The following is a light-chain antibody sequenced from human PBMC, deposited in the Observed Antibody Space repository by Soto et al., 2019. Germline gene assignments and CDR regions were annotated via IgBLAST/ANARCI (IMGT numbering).Light chain of an antibody. J-gene: IGLJ2*01. CDR3: TSYKSGSTLVV. Sequence: QSALTQPASVSGSPGQSITISCTGTSSDVGGYKYVSWYQQHPGKAPKLMIYDVSNRPSGVSDRFSGSKSGNTASLTISGLQAEDEADYYCTSYKSGSTLVVFGGGTKLTVL. V-gene: IGLV2-14*01. CDR2: DVS. CDR1: SSDVGGYKY.